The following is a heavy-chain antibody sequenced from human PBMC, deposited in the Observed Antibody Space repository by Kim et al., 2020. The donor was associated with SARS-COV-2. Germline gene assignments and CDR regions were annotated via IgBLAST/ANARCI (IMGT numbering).Heavy chain of an antibody. CDR2: NRNT. CDR3: ARNNWFDP. V-gene: IGHV1-3*01. Sequence: NRNTKYSQKFPGRHTIPRDTTASTAYMELSSLRSEDTAVYYCARNNWFDPWGQGTLVTVSS. J-gene: IGHJ5*02.